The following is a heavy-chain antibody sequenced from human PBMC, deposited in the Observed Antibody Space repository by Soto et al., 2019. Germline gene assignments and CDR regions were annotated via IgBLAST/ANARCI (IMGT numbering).Heavy chain of an antibody. CDR3: GRDKQAATDYYYYGMDV. V-gene: IGHV1-46*01. J-gene: IGHJ6*02. Sequence: QVQLVQSGAEVKKPGASVKVSCKASGYTFTSNYMHWVRHVPGQGLEWMGIINPSDGDTTFAQKFQGRVTMTRDTSTSTVYMELSSLRSEDTAMYYCGRDKQAATDYYYYGMDVWGQGTTVTVSS. CDR1: GYTFTSNY. CDR2: INPSDGDT. D-gene: IGHD2-15*01.